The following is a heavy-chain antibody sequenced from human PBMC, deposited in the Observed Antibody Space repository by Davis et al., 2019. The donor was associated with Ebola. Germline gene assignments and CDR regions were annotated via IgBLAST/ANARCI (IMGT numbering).Heavy chain of an antibody. D-gene: IGHD4-17*01. V-gene: IGHV3-48*02. CDR2: ISSSSTM. CDR1: GFTFSGYS. Sequence: GESLKISCAASGFTFSGYSMNWVRQAPGKGLEWVSCISSSSTMYYADSVKGRFTISRDNAKNSLDLQMNSLRDEDTAVYYCAREDNDYGASRRAFDIWGQGTMVTVSS. J-gene: IGHJ3*02. CDR3: AREDNDYGASRRAFDI.